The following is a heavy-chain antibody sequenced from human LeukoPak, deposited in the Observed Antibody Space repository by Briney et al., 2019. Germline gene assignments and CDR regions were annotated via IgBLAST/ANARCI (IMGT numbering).Heavy chain of an antibody. CDR2: ITSGGGYT. Sequence: PGGSLRLSCAAFGFTFSTCNMNWVRQAPGKGLEWVSSITSGGGYTYYADSVKGRFTTSRDNAKNSLSLRLDSLRAEDTAVYYCARGHYDVLTSSYKWTPDYWGQGTLVTVSS. D-gene: IGHD3-9*01. CDR3: ARGHYDVLTSSYKWTPDY. V-gene: IGHV3-21*06. CDR1: GFTFSTCN. J-gene: IGHJ4*02.